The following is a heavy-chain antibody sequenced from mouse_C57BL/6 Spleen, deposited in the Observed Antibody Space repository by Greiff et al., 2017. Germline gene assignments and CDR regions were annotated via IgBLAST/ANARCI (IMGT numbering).Heavy chain of an antibody. CDR1: GYAFSSSW. CDR3: ALDSSGYALAY. CDR2: IYPGDGDT. V-gene: IGHV1-82*01. D-gene: IGHD3-2*02. J-gene: IGHJ3*01. Sequence: QVQLQQSGPKLVKPGASVKISCKASGYAFSSSWMNWVKQRPGKGLEWIGRIYPGDGDTNYNGKFKGKATLTADKSSSTAYMQLSSLTSEDSAVYFCALDSSGYALAYWGQGTLVTVSA.